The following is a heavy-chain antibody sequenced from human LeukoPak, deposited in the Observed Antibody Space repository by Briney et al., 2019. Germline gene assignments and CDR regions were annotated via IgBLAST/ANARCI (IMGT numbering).Heavy chain of an antibody. V-gene: IGHV4-59*01. Sequence: PSETLSLTCSVSGDSINSYYWSWIRQPPGKGLEWIGYIYHSGSTNYNPSLKSRVTLSVDTSKNQFSLRRTSVTAADTAVYYCARALRQQLVTGWFDPWGQGTLVTVSS. J-gene: IGHJ5*02. CDR1: GDSINSYY. CDR2: IYHSGST. CDR3: ARALRQQLVTGWFDP. D-gene: IGHD6-13*01.